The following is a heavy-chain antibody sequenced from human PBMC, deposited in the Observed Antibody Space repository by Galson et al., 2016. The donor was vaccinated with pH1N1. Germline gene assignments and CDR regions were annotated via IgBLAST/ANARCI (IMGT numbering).Heavy chain of an antibody. CDR3: AEDVFARVPAAYFDY. CDR2: IIGSGGST. V-gene: IGHV3-23*01. CDR1: GFTFSSYA. D-gene: IGHD2-2*01. J-gene: IGHJ4*02. Sequence: SLRLSCAASGFTFSSYAMSWVRQAPGKGLEWVSAIIGSGGSTYYADSVKGRFTIPRDNSKNTLYLQMNSLRAEDTAEYYSAEDVFARVPAAYFDYWGQGTLVTVSS.